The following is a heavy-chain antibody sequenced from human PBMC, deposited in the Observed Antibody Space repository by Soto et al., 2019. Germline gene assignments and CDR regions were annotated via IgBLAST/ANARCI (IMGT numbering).Heavy chain of an antibody. CDR2: IYYSGST. CDR3: ARVLSGSYGWFDP. D-gene: IGHD1-26*01. CDR1: GGSISSYY. V-gene: IGHV4-59*01. J-gene: IGHJ5*02. Sequence: SETLSLTCTVSGGSISSYYWSWIRQPPGKGLEWIGYIYYSGSTNYNPSLKSRVTISVDTSKNQFSLKLSSVTAADTAVYYCARVLSGSYGWFDPWGQGTLVTVS.